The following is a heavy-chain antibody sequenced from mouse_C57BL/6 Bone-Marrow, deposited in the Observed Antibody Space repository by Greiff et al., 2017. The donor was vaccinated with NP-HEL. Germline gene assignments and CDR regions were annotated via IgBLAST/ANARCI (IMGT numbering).Heavy chain of an antibody. CDR1: GYTFTSYW. CDR2: IDPSDSYT. Sequence: VQLQQPGAELVMPGASVKLSCKASGYTFTSYWMHWVKQRPGQGLEWIGEIDPSDSYTNYNQKFKGKSTLTVDKSSSTAYMQLSSLTSEDSTVYYCARDYYSNYGWYFEVWGTGTTVTVSS. CDR3: ARDYYSNYGWYFEV. D-gene: IGHD2-5*01. J-gene: IGHJ1*03. V-gene: IGHV1-69*01.